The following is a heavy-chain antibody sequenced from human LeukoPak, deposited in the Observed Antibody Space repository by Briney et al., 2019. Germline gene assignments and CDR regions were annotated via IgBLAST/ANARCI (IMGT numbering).Heavy chain of an antibody. Sequence: PSETLSLTCAVYGGSFSGYYWTWVRQPPGKRLEWIGEVKHSGGTNYNPSLKSRVTISEDMSRTQFSLKMSSVTAADTAVYYCARHHIEYSSSPDAFDIWGQGTMVTVSS. D-gene: IGHD6-6*01. J-gene: IGHJ3*02. V-gene: IGHV4-34*01. CDR3: ARHHIEYSSSPDAFDI. CDR2: VKHSGGT. CDR1: GGSFSGYY.